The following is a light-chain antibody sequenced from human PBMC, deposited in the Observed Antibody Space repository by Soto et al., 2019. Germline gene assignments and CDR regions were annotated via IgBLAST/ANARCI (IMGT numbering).Light chain of an antibody. CDR2: DAS. V-gene: IGKV3-11*01. CDR1: QSVSSF. J-gene: IGKJ4*01. CDR3: QQRSNWPPT. Sequence: EIVLTQSPATLSLSPGERATLSCRASQSVSSFLARYQQRPGQPPRLLIYDASTRATGIPTKFSGSGSGTDFTLTINTLEPEDFAVYYCQQRSNWPPTFGGGTKVEIK.